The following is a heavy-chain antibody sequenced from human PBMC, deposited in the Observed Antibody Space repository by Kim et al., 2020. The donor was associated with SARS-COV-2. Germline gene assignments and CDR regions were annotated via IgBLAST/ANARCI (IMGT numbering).Heavy chain of an antibody. D-gene: IGHD3-10*01. CDR3: ARIRSRSDKNDY. V-gene: IGHV3-53*01. CDR2: IYSGGST. CDR1: GFTVSSNY. J-gene: IGHJ4*02. Sequence: GGSLRLSCAASGFTVSSNYMSWVRQAPGKGLEWVSVIYSGGSTYYADSVKGRFTISRDNSKNTLYLQMNSLRAEDTAVYYCARIRSRSDKNDYWGQGTLVTVSS.